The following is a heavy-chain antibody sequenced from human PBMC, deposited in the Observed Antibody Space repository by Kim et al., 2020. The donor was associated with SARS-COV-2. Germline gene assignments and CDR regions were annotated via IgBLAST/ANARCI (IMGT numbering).Heavy chain of an antibody. D-gene: IGHD6-13*01. Sequence: NPSLKSRVTISVATSKNQFSLRLSSVTAADTAVYYCARDSVMYSSSWLDYWGQGTLVTVSS. J-gene: IGHJ4*02. CDR3: ARDSVMYSSSWLDY. V-gene: IGHV4-31*02.